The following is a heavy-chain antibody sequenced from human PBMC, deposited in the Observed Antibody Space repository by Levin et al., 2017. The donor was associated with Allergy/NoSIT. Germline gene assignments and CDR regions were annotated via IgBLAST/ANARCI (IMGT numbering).Heavy chain of an antibody. Sequence: PGGSLRLSCAASGFAFSDYYMSWIRQAPGKGLEWISDIATRGTLTYYADSVKGRFTISRDNANNSVYLQMNSLRAEDTAVYYCARELRQDWDYGMDAWGQGTTVTVSS. D-gene: IGHD3/OR15-3a*01. J-gene: IGHJ6*02. CDR3: ARELRQDWDYGMDA. CDR2: IATRGTLT. V-gene: IGHV3-11*01. CDR1: GFAFSDYY.